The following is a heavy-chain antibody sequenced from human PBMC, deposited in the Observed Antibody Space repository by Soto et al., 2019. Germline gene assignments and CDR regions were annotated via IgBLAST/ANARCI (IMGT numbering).Heavy chain of an antibody. J-gene: IGHJ4*02. CDR2: VRSETYGGST. CDR3: TRGRGTSGWYADY. D-gene: IGHD6-13*01. V-gene: IGHV3-49*04. CDR1: GFVFGDYA. Sequence: QTGGSLRLSCSASGFVFGDYAVTWVRQAPGKGLEWVGAVRSETYGGSTEYAASVKGRFRISRDDPESIAYLQMTSLKTEDTAVYYCTRGRGTSGWYADYWGKGILVTVSS.